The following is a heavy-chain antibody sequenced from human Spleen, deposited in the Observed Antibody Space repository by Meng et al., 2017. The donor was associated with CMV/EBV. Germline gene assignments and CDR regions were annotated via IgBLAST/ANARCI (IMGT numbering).Heavy chain of an antibody. J-gene: IGHJ6*02. V-gene: IGHV3-21*01. D-gene: IGHD2-2*01. CDR3: ARGGVGYCSSTSCYYYYGMDV. CDR1: GFTFSSYS. Sequence: GGSLRLSCAASGFTFSSYSMNWVCQAPGKGLEWVSSISSSSSYIYYADSVKGRFTISRDNAKNSLYLQMNSLRAEDTAVYYCARGGVGYCSSTSCYYYYGMDVWGQGTTVTVSS. CDR2: ISSSSSYI.